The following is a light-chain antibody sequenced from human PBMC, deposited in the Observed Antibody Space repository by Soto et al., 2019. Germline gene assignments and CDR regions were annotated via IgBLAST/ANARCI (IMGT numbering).Light chain of an antibody. Sequence: QSVLTQPASVSGSPGQSITISCIGTSSDVGGYNFVSWYQQHPGKAPKLMIYEVYHRPSGVSTRFSASKSAYTASLTISGLQAEDEADYYCSSFTTTYFYVFGPGTKLTVL. V-gene: IGLV2-14*01. CDR3: SSFTTTYFYV. CDR1: SSDVGGYNF. CDR2: EVY. J-gene: IGLJ1*01.